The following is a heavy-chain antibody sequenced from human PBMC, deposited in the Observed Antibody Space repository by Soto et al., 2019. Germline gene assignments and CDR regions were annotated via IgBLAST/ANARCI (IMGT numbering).Heavy chain of an antibody. J-gene: IGHJ6*02. CDR2: IYSGGST. D-gene: IGHD3-10*01. CDR1: GFTVSSNY. V-gene: IGHV3-66*01. CDR3: ARFGNYNDYYGMDV. Sequence: EVQLVESGGGLVQPGGSLRLSCAASGFTVSSNYMSWVRQAPGKGLEWVSVIYSGGSTYYADSVKGRFTISRDNSKNTVYLQMNSLRAEDTAVYYCARFGNYNDYYGMDVWGQGTTVTVSS.